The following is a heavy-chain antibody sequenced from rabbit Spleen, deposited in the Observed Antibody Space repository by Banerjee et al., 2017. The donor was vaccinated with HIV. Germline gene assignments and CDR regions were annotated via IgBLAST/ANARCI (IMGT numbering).Heavy chain of an antibody. D-gene: IGHD8-1*01. CDR1: GFSFSSGYW. CDR3: ARDAGTSFSTYGMDL. V-gene: IGHV1S40*01. Sequence: QSLEESGGDLVKPGASLTLTCTASGFSFSSGYWICWVRQAPGKGLEWIACIYADYGSTDYASWAKGRFTISKTSSTTVTLQMTSLTVADTATYFCARDAGTSFSTYGMDLWGQGTLVTVS. CDR2: IYADYGST. J-gene: IGHJ6*01.